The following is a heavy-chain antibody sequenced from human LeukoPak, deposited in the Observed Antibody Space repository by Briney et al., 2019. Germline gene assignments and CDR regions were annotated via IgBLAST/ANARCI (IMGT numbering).Heavy chain of an antibody. D-gene: IGHD5-12*01. Sequence: GASVKVSCKASGYTFTSYDINWVRQATGQGLEWMGWMNPNSGNTVYAQKFQGRVTMTRNTSISTVYMELSSLRSEDTAVYYCARAWRGKRGYSGYVSYYFDYWGQGTLVTVSS. CDR2: MNPNSGNT. V-gene: IGHV1-8*01. J-gene: IGHJ4*02. CDR3: ARAWRGKRGYSGYVSYYFDY. CDR1: GYTFTSYD.